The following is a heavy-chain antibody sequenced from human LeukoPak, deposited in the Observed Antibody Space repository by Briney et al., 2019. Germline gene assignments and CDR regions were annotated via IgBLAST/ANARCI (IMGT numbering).Heavy chain of an antibody. Sequence: SETLSLTCTVSGGSISSYYWSWIRQPPGKGLEWIGYIYYSGSTNYTPSLKSRVTISVDTSKNQFSLKLSSVTAADTAVYYCARLGQSDYYGSGGYYSLDYWGQGTLVTVSS. J-gene: IGHJ4*02. D-gene: IGHD3-10*01. CDR1: GGSISSYY. CDR3: ARLGQSDYYGSGGYYSLDY. CDR2: IYYSGST. V-gene: IGHV4-59*08.